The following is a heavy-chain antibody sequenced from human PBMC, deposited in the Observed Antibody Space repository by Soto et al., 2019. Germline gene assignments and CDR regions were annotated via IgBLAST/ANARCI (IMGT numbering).Heavy chain of an antibody. CDR1: GYSFTSYH. D-gene: IGHD6-19*01. J-gene: IGHJ4*02. CDR2: INPSGGST. V-gene: IGHV1-46*01. Sequence: ASVKVYCKASGYSFTSYHMHWVLQDPGQGLEWMGIINPSGGSTSYAQKFQGRVTMTRDTSTSTVYMELSSLRSEDTAVYYCARDPSWEAVAGYYFDYWGQGTLVTVSS. CDR3: ARDPSWEAVAGYYFDY.